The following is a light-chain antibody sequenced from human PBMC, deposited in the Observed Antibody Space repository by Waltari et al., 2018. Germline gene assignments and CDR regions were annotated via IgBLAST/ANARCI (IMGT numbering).Light chain of an antibody. CDR1: RSNIGGNT. Sequence: QSVLTQPPSASGTPGPRVPISCSGRRSNIGGNTVNLYQPLPGTAPKLLIHSNNQRPSGVPDRFSGYKSGTSASLAISGLQSEDEAEYYCAAWDDSLNGWVFGGGTKLTVL. V-gene: IGLV1-44*01. CDR2: SNN. J-gene: IGLJ3*02. CDR3: AAWDDSLNGWV.